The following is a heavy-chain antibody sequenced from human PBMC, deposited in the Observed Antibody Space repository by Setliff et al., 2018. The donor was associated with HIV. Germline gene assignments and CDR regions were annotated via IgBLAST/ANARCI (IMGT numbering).Heavy chain of an antibody. CDR3: AKGAGFYGDYTFDH. CDR1: GPSINIHY. CDR2: IYSTGST. D-gene: IGHD4-17*01. Sequence: KPSETLSLTCTVSGPSINIHYWSWIRQPPGKAFEWIGYIYSTGSTNYNPSLQXXVXISMVASRNQFSRKVTSVTAADTAVYYCAKGAGFYGDYTFDHWGQGXXXXVSS. V-gene: IGHV4-59*11. J-gene: IGHJ4*02.